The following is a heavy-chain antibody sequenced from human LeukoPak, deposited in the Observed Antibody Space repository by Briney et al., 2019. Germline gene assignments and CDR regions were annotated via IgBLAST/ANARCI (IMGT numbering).Heavy chain of an antibody. Sequence: PGGSLRLSCAASGFTMSNSAMSWVRQAPGKGLEWVSAINGGNSDTNYAESVKGRFTISRDNSRNTLYLQMNSLRAEDTAVYYCARHHCTNGVCWVPPGTEFDYWGQGTLVTVSS. V-gene: IGHV3-23*01. CDR3: ARHHCTNGVCWVPPGTEFDY. CDR1: GFTMSNSA. CDR2: INGGNSDT. D-gene: IGHD2-8*01. J-gene: IGHJ4*02.